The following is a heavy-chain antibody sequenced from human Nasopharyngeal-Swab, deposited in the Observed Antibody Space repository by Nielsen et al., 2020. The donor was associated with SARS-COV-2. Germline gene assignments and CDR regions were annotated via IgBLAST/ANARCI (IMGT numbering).Heavy chain of an antibody. CDR3: ARWGIVATGSYYYYGMDV. Sequence: WVRQAPGQGLEWMGGIIPIFGTANYAQKFQGRVMITADEFTSTAYMELSSLRSEDTAVYYCARWGIVATGSYYYYGMDVWGQGTTVTVSS. V-gene: IGHV1-69*01. CDR2: IIPIFGTA. J-gene: IGHJ6*02. D-gene: IGHD5-12*01.